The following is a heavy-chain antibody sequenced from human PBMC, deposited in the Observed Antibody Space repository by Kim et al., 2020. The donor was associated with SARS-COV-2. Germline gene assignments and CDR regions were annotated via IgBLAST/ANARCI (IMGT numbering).Heavy chain of an antibody. J-gene: IGHJ3*01. CDR1: GITLTTSW. Sequence: GGSLRLSCVASGITLTTSWIHWVRQAPGKGLVWVSRIKSDGSVRSYADFVKGRISVSRDNAKNTLHLQMYSLTVEDTAVYYCVRSLADDAFAVWGQGT. V-gene: IGHV3-74*01. CDR3: VRSLADDAFAV. CDR2: IKSDGSVR. D-gene: IGHD3-16*02.